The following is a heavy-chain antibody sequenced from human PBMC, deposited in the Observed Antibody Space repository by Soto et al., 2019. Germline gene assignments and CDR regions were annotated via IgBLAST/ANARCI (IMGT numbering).Heavy chain of an antibody. CDR2: ISSSSSTI. Sequence: EVQLVESGGGLVQPGGSLRLSCAASGFTFSSYSMNWVRQAPGKGLEWVSYISSSSSTIYYADSVKGRFTISRGNAKNSMYLLLNSLRDEYTSEYCCGREGILNMFDPWGKGTLVTVSS. CDR3: GREGILNMFDP. CDR1: GFTFSSYS. V-gene: IGHV3-48*02. J-gene: IGHJ5*02.